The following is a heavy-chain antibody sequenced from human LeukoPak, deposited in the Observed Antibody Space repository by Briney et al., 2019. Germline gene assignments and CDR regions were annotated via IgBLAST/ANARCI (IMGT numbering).Heavy chain of an antibody. CDR3: AKQGPGSSWYSGYYYYMDV. CDR2: INSDGSSI. V-gene: IGHV3-74*01. Sequence: GGSLRLSCAASGFTFSSYWMHWVRQAPGKGLVWVSRINSDGSSISYADSVKGRFTISRDNAKNTLYLQMNSLRAEDTAVYYCAKQGPGSSWYSGYYYYMDVWGKGTTVTVSS. D-gene: IGHD6-13*01. CDR1: GFTFSSYW. J-gene: IGHJ6*03.